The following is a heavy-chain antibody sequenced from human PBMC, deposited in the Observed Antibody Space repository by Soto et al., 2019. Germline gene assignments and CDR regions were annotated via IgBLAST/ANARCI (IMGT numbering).Heavy chain of an antibody. J-gene: IGHJ4*02. D-gene: IGHD1-7*01. CDR2: INPNSGGT. CDR1: GYTFTGYY. CDR3: AREDETGTSFDY. Sequence: QVQLVQSGAEVKKPGASVKVSCKASGYTFTGYYMHWVRQAPGQGLEWMGWINPNSGGTNNAQKFQGWVTMTRDTSISTAYMELSRLRSDDTAVYYCAREDETGTSFDYWGQGTLVTVSS. V-gene: IGHV1-2*04.